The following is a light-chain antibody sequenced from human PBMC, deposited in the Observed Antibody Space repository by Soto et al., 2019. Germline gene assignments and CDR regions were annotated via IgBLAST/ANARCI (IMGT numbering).Light chain of an antibody. V-gene: IGKV1-39*01. Sequence: DVRMTQSPSSLSASVGDRVNITCRASKSISSYLTWYQHKPGTAPKLLIYAAYRLQSGVPSRFTGSGSRIDFTLTITNLQPEDFATYFCQQSNSSPYTFGQGTRLEIK. CDR3: QQSNSSPYT. CDR2: AAY. CDR1: KSISSY. J-gene: IGKJ2*01.